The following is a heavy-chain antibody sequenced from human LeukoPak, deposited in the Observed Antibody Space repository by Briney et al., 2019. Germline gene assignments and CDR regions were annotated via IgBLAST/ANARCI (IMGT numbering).Heavy chain of an antibody. Sequence: GRSLRLSCTASGFTFGDYAVTWVRQAPGKGLEWVGFIRSKTSGGTTEYAASVKGRFTISRDDSRSIAYLQMNSLKIEDTAVYFCTGDSPPINWGQGTLVTVSS. CDR2: IRSKTSGGTT. CDR1: GFTFGDYA. V-gene: IGHV3-49*04. CDR3: TGDSPPIN. J-gene: IGHJ4*02.